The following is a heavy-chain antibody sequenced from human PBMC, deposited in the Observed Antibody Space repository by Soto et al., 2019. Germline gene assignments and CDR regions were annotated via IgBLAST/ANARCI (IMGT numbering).Heavy chain of an antibody. Sequence: PGGCLRRSCVACGFSFSSYDMHWVRQATGKGLEWVSAIGTAGDTYYPGSVKGRFTTSRKNAKNSFYLQKNSLRAGDTAVYYCARRLHYDFWSGSGYGMDVWGQGTTVTVSS. D-gene: IGHD3-3*01. V-gene: IGHV3-13*01. CDR3: ARRLHYDFWSGSGYGMDV. J-gene: IGHJ6*02. CDR2: IGTAGDT. CDR1: GFSFSSYD.